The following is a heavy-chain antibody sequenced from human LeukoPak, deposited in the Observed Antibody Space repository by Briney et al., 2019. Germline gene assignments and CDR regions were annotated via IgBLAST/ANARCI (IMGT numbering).Heavy chain of an antibody. CDR2: ISYDGTNK. Sequence: GRSLRLSCAASGFTFSTYGMHWVRQAPGKGLEWVAVISYDGTNKYYADPVKGRFTISRDISKNTVHLQMNYLRAEDTAVYYCARDGGRSGSYYGDYWGQGTLVSVSS. J-gene: IGHJ4*02. D-gene: IGHD3-10*01. CDR1: GFTFSTYG. CDR3: ARDGGRSGSYYGDY. V-gene: IGHV3-30*19.